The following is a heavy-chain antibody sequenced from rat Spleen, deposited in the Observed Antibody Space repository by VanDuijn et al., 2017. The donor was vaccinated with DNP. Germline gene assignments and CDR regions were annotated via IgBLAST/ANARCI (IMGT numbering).Heavy chain of an antibody. V-gene: IGHV2-41*01. Sequence: QVQLKESGPGLVQPSQTLSLTCTVAGFSLTRYNVNWVRQPPGKGLEWMGVIWNTGGTRYNSALKSRLSISRDTSKSQVFLKMNSLQTEDTAIYFCTPTGSSGYFDYWGQGVMVTVSS. CDR3: TPTGSSGYFDY. D-gene: IGHD5-1*01. CDR1: GFSLTRYN. J-gene: IGHJ2*01. CDR2: IWNTGGT.